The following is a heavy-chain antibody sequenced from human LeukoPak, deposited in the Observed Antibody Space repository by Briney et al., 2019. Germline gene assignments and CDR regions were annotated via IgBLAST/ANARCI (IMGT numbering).Heavy chain of an antibody. CDR3: AKSGKLAYGDYGGYFDY. CDR2: ISYDGSNK. V-gene: IGHV3-30-3*02. J-gene: IGHJ4*02. Sequence: PGGSLRLSCAASGFTFSSYAMHWVRQAPGKGLEWVAVISYDGSNKYYADSVKGRFTISRDNSKNTLYLQMNSLRAEDTAVYYCAKSGKLAYGDYGGYFDYWGQGTLVTVSS. CDR1: GFTFSSYA. D-gene: IGHD4-17*01.